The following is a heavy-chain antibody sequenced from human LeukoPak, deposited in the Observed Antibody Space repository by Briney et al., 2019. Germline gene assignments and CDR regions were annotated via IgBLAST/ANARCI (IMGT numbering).Heavy chain of an antibody. CDR2: IYYSGST. V-gene: IGHV4-38-2*02. CDR3: ARQGGGTTIFDY. D-gene: IGHD1-7*01. J-gene: IGHJ4*02. Sequence: SETLSLTCTVSGYSLSSVYYWGWIRQPPGKGLEWIGSIYYSGSTYYNPSLKSRVTISVDTSKNQFSLKLSSVTAADTAVYYCARQGGGTTIFDYWGQGTLVTVSS. CDR1: GYSLSSVYY.